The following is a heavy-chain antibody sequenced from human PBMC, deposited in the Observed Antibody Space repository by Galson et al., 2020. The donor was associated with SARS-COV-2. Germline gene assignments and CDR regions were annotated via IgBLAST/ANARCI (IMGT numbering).Heavy chain of an antibody. D-gene: IGHD1-26*01. CDR3: ARDGKSSRGWAFDY. CDR2: ISFDGSEK. V-gene: IGHV3-33*05. Sequence: GESLKISSAASGFTFRDHAMHWVRQAPGKGREWVAQISFDGSEKYNGDSAWSRFTTSIDSSKNTVYLQMNNLGVDDTAVYYCARDGKSSRGWAFDYWGQGTRLTVSS. CDR1: GFTFRDHA. J-gene: IGHJ4*02.